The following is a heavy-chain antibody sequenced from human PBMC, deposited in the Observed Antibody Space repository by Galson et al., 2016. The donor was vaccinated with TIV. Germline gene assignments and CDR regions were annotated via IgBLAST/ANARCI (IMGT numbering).Heavy chain of an antibody. J-gene: IGHJ4*02. CDR1: GFTFSDYW. V-gene: IGHV3-7*03. Sequence: SLRLSCAASGFTFSDYWMLWVRHAPGKGLEWVANINQDGTQKYHLGSVKGRFTISRDNARNSVYLQMNSLRVDDTAQYYCTRGSPFGAYWGQGILVTVSS. D-gene: IGHD1-26*01. CDR3: TRGSPFGAY. CDR2: INQDGTQK.